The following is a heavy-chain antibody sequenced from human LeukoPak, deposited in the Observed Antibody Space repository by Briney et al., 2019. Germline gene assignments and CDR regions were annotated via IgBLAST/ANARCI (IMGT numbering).Heavy chain of an antibody. D-gene: IGHD5-18*01. Sequence: GGSLXLSCAGSGFTFSNYSINWVRQAPGKGLGXVSSISPSSHYIYYADSVRGRFTISRDNARNSLYLQMNSLRDEDTAVYYCARDRHTAMVYYYYYMDVWGTGTTVTVSS. CDR1: GFTFSNYS. CDR3: ARDRHTAMVYYYYYMDV. V-gene: IGHV3-21*04. J-gene: IGHJ6*03. CDR2: ISPSSHYI.